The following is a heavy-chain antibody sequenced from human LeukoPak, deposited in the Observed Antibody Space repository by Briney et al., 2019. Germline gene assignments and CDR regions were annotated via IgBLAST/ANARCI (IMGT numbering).Heavy chain of an antibody. CDR3: ARGHYVLRFLETNWFDP. CDR2: MNPNSGNT. D-gene: IGHD3-3*01. J-gene: IGHJ5*02. V-gene: IGHV1-8*01. Sequence: ASVKVSCKASGYTFTSYDINWVRQATGQGLEWMGWMNPNSGNTGYAQKLQGRVTMTRNTSISTAYMELSSLRSEDTAVYYCARGHYVLRFLETNWFDPWGQGTLVTVSS. CDR1: GYTFTSYD.